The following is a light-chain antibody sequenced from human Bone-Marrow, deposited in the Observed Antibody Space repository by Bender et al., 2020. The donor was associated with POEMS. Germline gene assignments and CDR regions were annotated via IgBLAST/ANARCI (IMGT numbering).Light chain of an antibody. Sequence: QSALTQPASVSGSPGQSITISCTGTSSDIGIYNLVSWYQQLPGKAPKLMIYDVRRRPSGVPDRFSGSKSGTSASLAITGLQSDDEAIYFCVAWDASLNGWVFGGGTKLTVL. CDR3: VAWDASLNGWV. CDR1: SSDIGIYNL. V-gene: IGLV2-14*02. J-gene: IGLJ3*02. CDR2: DVR.